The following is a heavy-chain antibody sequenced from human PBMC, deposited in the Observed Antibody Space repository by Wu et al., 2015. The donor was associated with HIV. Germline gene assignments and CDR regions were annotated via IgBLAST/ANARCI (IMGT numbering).Heavy chain of an antibody. Sequence: QVQLVQSGAELKKPGASVKVSCKASGGTFSSDSITWVRQAPGQGLEWMGWINPQTGDTNSAHSFVGRLTLTRDTSIATAYLELSWLTFEDTATSSAPGRPVVLVGSGTQLPTIITYYMTSWAQGLRSSS. CDR2: INPQTGDT. CDR3: PGRPVVLVGSGTQLPTIITYYMTS. CDR1: GGTFSSDS. V-gene: IGHV1-2*02. J-gene: IGHJ6*03. D-gene: IGHD1-26*01.